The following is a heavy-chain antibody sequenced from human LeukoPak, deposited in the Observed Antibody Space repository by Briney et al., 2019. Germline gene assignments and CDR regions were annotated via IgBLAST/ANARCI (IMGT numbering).Heavy chain of an antibody. CDR3: AAGGGWDPSFGVVTHIDA. D-gene: IGHD3-3*01. J-gene: IGHJ6*03. CDR2: IYSGSTK. V-gene: IGHV3-66*01. Sequence: SGGSLRLSCAASGFIVNNNFMNWVRQAPGKGLEWVSVIYSGSTKYYADSVKGRFTISRDESKNTLYLQMNSLRVEDTAVYYCAAGGGWDPSFGVVTHIDAWGKGTTIAVS. CDR1: GFIVNNNF.